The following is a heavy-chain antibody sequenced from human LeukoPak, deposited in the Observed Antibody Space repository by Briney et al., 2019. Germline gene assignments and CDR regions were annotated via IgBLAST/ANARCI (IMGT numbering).Heavy chain of an antibody. CDR1: GFTFSKYA. V-gene: IGHV3-30*04. CDR2: ISYDGSIQ. D-gene: IGHD2-21*02. CDR3: ARESKSGGGDYYFDY. Sequence: GGSLRLSCAASGFTFSKYAMHWVRQAPGKGLEWVTYISYDGSIQYYADSVKGRFTISRDNAKNSLYLQMNSLRAEDTAVYYCARESKSGGGDYYFDYWGQGTLVTVSS. J-gene: IGHJ4*02.